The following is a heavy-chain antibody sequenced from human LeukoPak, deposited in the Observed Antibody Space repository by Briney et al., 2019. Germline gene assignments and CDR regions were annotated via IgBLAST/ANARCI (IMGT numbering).Heavy chain of an antibody. CDR3: ARGPSTTRWAFDI. CDR2: INPNSGGT. Sequence: ASVKVSCKASGYTFTGYYMHWVRQAPGQGLEWMGWINPNSGGTNYAQKFQGRVTMTRDTSISTAYMELSRLRSDDTAVYYCARGPSTTRWAFDIWGQGTMVTVSS. CDR1: GYTFTGYY. D-gene: IGHD4-11*01. J-gene: IGHJ3*02. V-gene: IGHV1-2*02.